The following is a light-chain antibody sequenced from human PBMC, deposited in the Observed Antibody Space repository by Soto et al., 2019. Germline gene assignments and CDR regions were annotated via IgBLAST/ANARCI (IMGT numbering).Light chain of an antibody. V-gene: IGKV1-39*01. CDR1: QTIYSS. Sequence: DIQMTQSPSSLSASVGDRVTITCRASQTIYSSLNWYQQKPGKAPNLLIYTASTLQRGVPSRFSGSGAGTECSLTISGLQREDFATYYCQQSYSAPLTFGQGTAVEVK. CDR3: QQSYSAPLT. CDR2: TAS. J-gene: IGKJ1*01.